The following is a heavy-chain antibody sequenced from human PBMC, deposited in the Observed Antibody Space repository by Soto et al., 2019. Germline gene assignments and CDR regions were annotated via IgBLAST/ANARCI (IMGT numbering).Heavy chain of an antibody. CDR2: IYYSGST. CDR3: ATAGGIAAPYYFDY. V-gene: IGHV4-39*01. Sequence: SETLSLTCTVSGGSISSSSYYWGWIRQPPGKGLEWIGSIYYSGSTYYNPSLKSRVTISVDTSKNQFSLKLSSVTAADTAVYYCATAGGIAAPYYFDYWGQGTLVTVSS. D-gene: IGHD6-13*01. CDR1: GGSISSSSYY. J-gene: IGHJ4*02.